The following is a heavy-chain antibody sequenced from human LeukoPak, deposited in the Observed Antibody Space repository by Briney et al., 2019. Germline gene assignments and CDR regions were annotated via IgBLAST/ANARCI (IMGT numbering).Heavy chain of an antibody. CDR2: IYPGDSDT. V-gene: IGHV5-51*01. CDR1: GYSFTSYW. J-gene: IGHJ6*02. CDR3: ARQEQLTSSAWSSSFYYYYGMDV. Sequence: GESLKISCKGSGYSFTSYWIGWVRQMPGKGLEWMGIIYPGDSDTRYSPSFQGKVTISADKSISTAYLQWSSLKASDTAVYYCARQEQLTSSAWSSSFYYYYGMDVWGQGTTVTVAS. D-gene: IGHD6-19*01.